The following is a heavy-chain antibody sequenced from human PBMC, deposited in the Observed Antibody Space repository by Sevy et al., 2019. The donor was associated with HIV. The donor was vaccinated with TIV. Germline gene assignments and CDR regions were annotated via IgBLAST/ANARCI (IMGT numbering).Heavy chain of an antibody. CDR1: GGSISSYY. D-gene: IGHD3-3*01. CDR3: ARYIFWSGYYNYYGMDV. V-gene: IGHV4-59*01. J-gene: IGHJ6*02. CDR2: IYYSGST. Sequence: SETLSLTCTVSGGSISSYYWSWIRQPPGKGLEWIGYIYYSGSTNYNPSLKSRVTISVDTSKNQFSLKLSSVTAADTAVYYCARYIFWSGYYNYYGMDVWGQWTTVTVSS.